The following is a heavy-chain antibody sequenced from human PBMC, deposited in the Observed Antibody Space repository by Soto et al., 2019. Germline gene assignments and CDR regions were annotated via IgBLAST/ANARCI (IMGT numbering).Heavy chain of an antibody. CDR3: ARXPPLRDIVVVVAAYFDY. D-gene: IGHD2-15*01. V-gene: IGHV3-30-3*01. CDR2: ISYDGSNK. Sequence: GGSLRLSCAASGFTFSSYAMHWVRQAPGKGLEWVAVISYDGSNKYYADSVKGRFTISRDNSKNTLYLQMNSLRAEDTAVYYCARXPPLRDIVVVVAAYFDYWGPGTLLTVSS. CDR1: GFTFSSYA. J-gene: IGHJ4*02.